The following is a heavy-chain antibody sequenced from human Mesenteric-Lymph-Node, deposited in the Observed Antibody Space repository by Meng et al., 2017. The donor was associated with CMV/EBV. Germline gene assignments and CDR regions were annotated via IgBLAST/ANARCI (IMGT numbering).Heavy chain of an antibody. V-gene: IGHV1-8*02. Sequence: ASVKVSCKASGGTFSSYAISWVRQAPGQGLEWMGWINPNSGGTNYAQKFQGRVTMTRNTSISTAYMELSSLRSEDTAVYYCARAPAAATYNWFDPWGQGTLVTVSS. J-gene: IGHJ5*02. D-gene: IGHD2-15*01. CDR1: GGTFSSYA. CDR2: INPNSGGT. CDR3: ARAPAAATYNWFDP.